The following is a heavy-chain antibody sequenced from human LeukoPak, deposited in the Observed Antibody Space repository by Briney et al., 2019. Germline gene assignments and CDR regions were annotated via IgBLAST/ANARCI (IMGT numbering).Heavy chain of an antibody. CDR3: ARWIYDYVWGSYRYGARVIDF. CDR1: GGSISSSSYY. Sequence: KPSETLSLTCTVSGGSISSSSYYWGWIRQPPGKGLEWIGSIYYSGSTYYNPSLKSRVTISVDTSKNQFSLKLSSVTAADTAVYYCARWIYDYVWGSYRYGARVIDFWGQGTLVTVSS. D-gene: IGHD3-16*02. J-gene: IGHJ4*02. CDR2: IYYSGST. V-gene: IGHV4-39*07.